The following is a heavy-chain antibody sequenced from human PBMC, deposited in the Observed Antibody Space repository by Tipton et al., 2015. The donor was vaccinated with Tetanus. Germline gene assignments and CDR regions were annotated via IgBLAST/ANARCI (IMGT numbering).Heavy chain of an antibody. CDR2: LSYDGRTN. D-gene: IGHD3-16*01. CDR1: GFSFGIYP. V-gene: IGHV3-30-3*01. Sequence: SLRLSCAASGFSFGIYPMHCVRQAAGKGLEWVAFLSYDGRTNFYSDSVNGRFTVSRDISRNTLYLQMNSLATEDSGVYYCARDVRPSVWGSYKADFWGRGTPV. CDR3: ARDVRPSVWGSYKADF. J-gene: IGHJ4*02.